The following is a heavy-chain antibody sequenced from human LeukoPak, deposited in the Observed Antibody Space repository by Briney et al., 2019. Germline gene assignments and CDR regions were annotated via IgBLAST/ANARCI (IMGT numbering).Heavy chain of an antibody. Sequence: GGSLRLSCAASGFTFSSYTMIWVRPAPGKRLEWVSSISSSSSYIYFADSVKGRFTSSRDNAKNSLYLQMNSLRAEDTAVYYCARDRDGSGWHDYWGQGTLVTVSS. V-gene: IGHV3-21*01. D-gene: IGHD6-19*01. CDR2: ISSSSSYI. J-gene: IGHJ4*02. CDR3: ARDRDGSGWHDY. CDR1: GFTFSSYT.